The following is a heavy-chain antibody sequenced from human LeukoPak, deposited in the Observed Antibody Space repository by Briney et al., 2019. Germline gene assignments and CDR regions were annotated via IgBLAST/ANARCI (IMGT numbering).Heavy chain of an antibody. CDR1: GGSISSYY. CDR2: ISHTGST. V-gene: IGHV4-59*01. Sequence: KPSETLSLTCTVSGGSISSYYWSWIRQPPGKGLEWIGHISHTGSTNYNPSLSSRVTISVDTSKNQFSLKLSSVTAADTAVYYCARAWATDYFDYWGQGTLVTVSS. CDR3: ARAWATDYFDY. D-gene: IGHD3-16*01. J-gene: IGHJ4*02.